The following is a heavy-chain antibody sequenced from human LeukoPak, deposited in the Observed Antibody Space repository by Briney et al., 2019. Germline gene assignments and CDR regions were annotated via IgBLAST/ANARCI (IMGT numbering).Heavy chain of an antibody. D-gene: IGHD4-17*01. CDR3: AKDFYGDPGDDAFDI. CDR1: GFTFSSCA. Sequence: GGSLILSCAASGFTFSSCAMSRVRQAPGKALEWVSAISGSGGSTYYADSVKGRFTISRDNSKNTLYLQMNSLRAEDTAVYYCAKDFYGDPGDDAFDIWGQGTMVSVSS. CDR2: ISGSGGST. V-gene: IGHV3-23*01. J-gene: IGHJ3*02.